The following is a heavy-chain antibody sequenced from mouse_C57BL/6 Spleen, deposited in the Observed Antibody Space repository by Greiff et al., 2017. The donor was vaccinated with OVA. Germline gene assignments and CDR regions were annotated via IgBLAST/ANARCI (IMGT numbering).Heavy chain of an antibody. CDR2: IDPENGDT. CDR3: TGDYYGSRYFDV. Sequence: EVQLQQSGAELVRPGASVKLSCTASGFNIKDDFMHWVKQRPEQGLEWIGWIDPENGDTEYASKFQGKATITADTSSNTAYLQLSSLTSEDTAVYYCTGDYYGSRYFDVWGTGTTVTVSS. V-gene: IGHV14-4*01. D-gene: IGHD1-1*01. J-gene: IGHJ1*03. CDR1: GFNIKDDF.